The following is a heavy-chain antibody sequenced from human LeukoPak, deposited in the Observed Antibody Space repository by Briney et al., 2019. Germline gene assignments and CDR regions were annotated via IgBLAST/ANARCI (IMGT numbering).Heavy chain of an antibody. J-gene: IGHJ6*02. CDR3: ARHGRGGVPYGMDV. CDR1: GGSISSHF. D-gene: IGHD2-21*01. Sequence: SETLSLTCTASGGSISSHFWSWIRQPPGKGLEWIGYVYNSGTINYNPSLKSRVTISVDTSKNQFSLKLFSVTAADTAVYYCARHGRGGVPYGMDVWGQGTTVTVSS. V-gene: IGHV4-59*08. CDR2: VYNSGTI.